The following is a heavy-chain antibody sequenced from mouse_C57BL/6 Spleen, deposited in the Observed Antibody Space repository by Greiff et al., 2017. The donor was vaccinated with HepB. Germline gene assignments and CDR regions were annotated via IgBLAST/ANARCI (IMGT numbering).Heavy chain of an antibody. J-gene: IGHJ2*01. CDR1: GFTFSSYA. CDR3: ARDPHYYGSSYYFDY. D-gene: IGHD1-1*01. V-gene: IGHV5-4*01. Sequence: EVKVVESGGGLVKPGGSLKLSCAASGFTFSSYAMSWVRQTPEKRLEWVATISDGGSYTYYPDNVKGRFTISRDNARNNLYLQMSHLKSEDTAMYYCARDPHYYGSSYYFDYWGQGTTLTVSS. CDR2: ISDGGSYT.